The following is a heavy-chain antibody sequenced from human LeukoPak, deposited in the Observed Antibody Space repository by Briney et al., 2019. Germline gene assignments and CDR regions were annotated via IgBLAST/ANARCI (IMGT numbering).Heavy chain of an antibody. Sequence: PSETLSLTCTVSGGSISSSSYYWGWIRQPPGKGLEWIGSIYYSGSTYYNPSLKSRVTISVDTSKNQFSLKLSSVTAADTAVYYCARRPFGNHFDYWGQGTLVTVSS. CDR2: IYYSGST. D-gene: IGHD1-14*01. V-gene: IGHV4-39*07. CDR3: ARRPFGNHFDY. J-gene: IGHJ4*02. CDR1: GGSISSSSYY.